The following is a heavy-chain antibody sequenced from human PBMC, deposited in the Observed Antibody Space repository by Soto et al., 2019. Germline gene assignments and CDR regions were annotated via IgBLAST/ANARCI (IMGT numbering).Heavy chain of an antibody. J-gene: IGHJ4*01. Sequence: AETLSLTCTVSGYSISSGSYWGWIRQPPGKGPEWIASIYHGGTTFYNPSLKSRITISVDTSHNQFSLKLSSVTAADTAVYYCARGGYYYENSGQNAYDYWGQGILVTVSS. V-gene: IGHV4-38-2*02. CDR1: GYSISSGSY. D-gene: IGHD3-22*01. CDR3: ARGGYYYENSGQNAYDY. CDR2: IYHGGTT.